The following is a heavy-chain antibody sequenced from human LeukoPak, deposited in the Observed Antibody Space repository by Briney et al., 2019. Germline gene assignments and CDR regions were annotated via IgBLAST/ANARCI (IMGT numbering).Heavy chain of an antibody. CDR2: INPNSGGT. Sequence: GASVKVSCKASGYTFTGYYMHWVRQAPGQGLEWMGWINPNSGGTNYAQKFQGRVTMTRDTSISTAYMELSRLRSDDTAVYYCAREGYYYGSGRRIYAFDIWGQGTMVTVSS. J-gene: IGHJ3*02. CDR3: AREGYYYGSGRRIYAFDI. CDR1: GYTFTGYY. D-gene: IGHD3-10*01. V-gene: IGHV1-2*02.